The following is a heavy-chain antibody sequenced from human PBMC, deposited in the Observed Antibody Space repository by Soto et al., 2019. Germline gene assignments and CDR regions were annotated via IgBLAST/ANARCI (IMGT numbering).Heavy chain of an antibody. J-gene: IGHJ5*02. V-gene: IGHV1-3*01. D-gene: IGHD2-2*01. Sequence: ASVKVSCKASGYTFTSYAMHWVRQAPGQRLEWMGWINAGNGNTKYSQKFQGRVTITRDTSASTAYMELSSLRSEDTAVYYCARDDIVVVPAAVNWFDPWGQGTQVPVSS. CDR3: ARDDIVVVPAAVNWFDP. CDR1: GYTFTSYA. CDR2: INAGNGNT.